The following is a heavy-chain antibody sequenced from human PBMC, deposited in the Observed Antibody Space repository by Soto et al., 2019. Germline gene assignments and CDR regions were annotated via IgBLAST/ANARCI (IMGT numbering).Heavy chain of an antibody. Sequence: PPETLSLTCAVYGRSFSGYYCTCIRHLPGKRLEWIGEINHSGSTNYNPSLKSRVTISVDTSQNQFSLKLSSVTGTDTAVNYCARARALTGVVVAATQRTNFDYWRQGTLITSPQ. V-gene: IGHV4-34*01. CDR3: ARARALTGVVVAATQRTNFDY. CDR2: INHSGST. J-gene: IGHJ4*02. CDR1: GRSFSGYY. D-gene: IGHD2-15*01.